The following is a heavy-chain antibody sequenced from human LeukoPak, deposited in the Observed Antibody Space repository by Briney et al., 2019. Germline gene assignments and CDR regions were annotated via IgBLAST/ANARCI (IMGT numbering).Heavy chain of an antibody. D-gene: IGHD5-18*01. CDR1: GLTFSSSW. CDR3: ARDLAYSRLDY. J-gene: IGHJ4*02. V-gene: IGHV3-7*01. Sequence: GGSLRLSCAVSGLTFSSSWMDWVRQAPGKGLEWVASINPDGNKKYSADSVKGRFTISRDNAENPLYLQMNSLKVEDTAFYYCARDLAYSRLDYWGQGMLVTVSS. CDR2: INPDGNKK.